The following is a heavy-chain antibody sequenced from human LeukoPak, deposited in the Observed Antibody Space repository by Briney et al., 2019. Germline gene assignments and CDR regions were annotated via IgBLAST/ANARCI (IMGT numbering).Heavy chain of an antibody. V-gene: IGHV3-74*01. CDR1: GFTFSNYW. Sequence: QSGGSLRLSCAASGFTFSNYWMHWVRQAPGKGLVWVSRINSDGSTTSYVDSVKGRFTISRDNAKNTLYLQMNSLRVEDTAVYYCVTGDSGWADWGQGTLLTVSS. CDR2: INSDGSTT. J-gene: IGHJ4*02. CDR3: VTGDSGWAD. D-gene: IGHD6-19*01.